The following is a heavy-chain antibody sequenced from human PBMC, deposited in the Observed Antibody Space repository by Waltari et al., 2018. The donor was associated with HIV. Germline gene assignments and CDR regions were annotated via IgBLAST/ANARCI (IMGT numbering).Heavy chain of an antibody. J-gene: IGHJ4*02. CDR2: IYYSGST. D-gene: IGHD3-22*01. Sequence: QVQLQESGPGLVKPSETLSLTCTVSGGSISSYYWSWIRQPPGKGLEWIGYIYYSGSTNYNPSLKSRVTISVDTSKNQFSLKLSSVTAADTAVYYCARGARDYYDSSGPDYFDYWGQGTLVTVSS. CDR1: GGSISSYY. CDR3: ARGARDYYDSSGPDYFDY. V-gene: IGHV4-59*01.